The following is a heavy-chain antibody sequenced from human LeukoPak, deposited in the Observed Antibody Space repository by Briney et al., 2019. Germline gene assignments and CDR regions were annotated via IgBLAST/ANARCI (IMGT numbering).Heavy chain of an antibody. D-gene: IGHD5-18*01. Sequence: GGALRLSCAASGFTFNNYAMSWVRQAPGKGLVWGSHINSDESSTSYADSAKGRFTISRDNAKNTLYLQMNSLRAEDTAVYYCARTTYTYGYPDYWGQGTLVTVSS. CDR3: ARTTYTYGYPDY. CDR2: INSDESST. V-gene: IGHV3-74*01. CDR1: GFTFNNYA. J-gene: IGHJ4*02.